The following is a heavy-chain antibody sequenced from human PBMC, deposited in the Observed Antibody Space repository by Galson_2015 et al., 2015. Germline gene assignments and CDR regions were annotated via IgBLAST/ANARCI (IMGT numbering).Heavy chain of an antibody. J-gene: IGHJ3*02. CDR1: GYSFTSYW. CDR2: IDPSDSYT. V-gene: IGHV5-10-1*01. Sequence: QSGAEVKKPGESLGISCKGSGYSFTSYWISWVRQMPGKGLEWMGRIDPSDSYTNYSPSFQGHVTISADKSISTAYLQWSSLKASDTAMYYCARRKDYGGNSRDDAFDIWAKGQWSPSLQ. D-gene: IGHD4-23*01. CDR3: ARRKDYGGNSRDDAFDI.